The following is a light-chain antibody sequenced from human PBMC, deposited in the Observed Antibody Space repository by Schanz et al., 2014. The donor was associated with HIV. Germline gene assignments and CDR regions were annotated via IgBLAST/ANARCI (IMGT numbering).Light chain of an antibody. CDR3: SSYTSSSIVV. Sequence: QSALTQPPSASGSPGQSVTISCTGTSSDVGTYNYVSWYRQDPGKAPKLMIYEVTKRPSGVPDRFSGSKSGNTASLTISGLQAEDEADYYCSSYTSSSIVVFGGGTKLTVL. CDR2: EVT. J-gene: IGLJ2*01. V-gene: IGLV2-8*01. CDR1: SSDVGTYNY.